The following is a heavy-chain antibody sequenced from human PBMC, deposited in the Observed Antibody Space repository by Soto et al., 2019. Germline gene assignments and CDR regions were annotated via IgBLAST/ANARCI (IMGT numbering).Heavy chain of an antibody. D-gene: IGHD3-9*01. V-gene: IGHV3-33*01. CDR1: GFTFSSYG. Sequence: GGSLRLSCAASGFTFSSYGMHWVRQAPGKGLEWVAVIWYDGSNKYYADSVKGRFTISRDNSKNTLYLQMNSLRAEDTAVYYCAREGYDILTGRGVGYYYYMDVWGKGTTVTVSS. CDR2: IWYDGSNK. CDR3: AREGYDILTGRGVGYYYYMDV. J-gene: IGHJ6*03.